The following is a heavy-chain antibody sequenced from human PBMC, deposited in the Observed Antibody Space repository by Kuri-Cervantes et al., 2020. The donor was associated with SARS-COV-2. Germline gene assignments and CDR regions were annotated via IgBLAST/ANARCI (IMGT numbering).Heavy chain of an antibody. CDR3: ARDARITIFGVVIIEQVFDY. D-gene: IGHD3-3*01. CDR2: ISSSSSTI. V-gene: IGHV3-48*04. J-gene: IGHJ4*02. Sequence: GGSLRLSCAASGFTFSSYSMNWVRQAPGEGLEWVSYISSSSSTIYYADSVKGRFTISRDNAKNSLYLQMNSLRAEDTAVYYCARDARITIFGVVIIEQVFDYWGQGTLVTVSS. CDR1: GFTFSSYS.